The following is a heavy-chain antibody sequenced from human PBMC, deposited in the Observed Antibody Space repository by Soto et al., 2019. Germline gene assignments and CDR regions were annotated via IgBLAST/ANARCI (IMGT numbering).Heavy chain of an antibody. CDR1: GYTFTSYA. CDR3: ARDHCSGGSCYRYFQH. D-gene: IGHD2-15*01. Sequence: QVQLVQSGAEVKKPGASVKVSCKASGYTFTSYAMHWVRQAPGQRLEWMGWINAGNGNTKYSQKFQGRVTITRDTSASTAYMELSSLGSEDTAVYYCARDHCSGGSCYRYFQHWGQGTLVTVSS. J-gene: IGHJ1*01. CDR2: INAGNGNT. V-gene: IGHV1-3*01.